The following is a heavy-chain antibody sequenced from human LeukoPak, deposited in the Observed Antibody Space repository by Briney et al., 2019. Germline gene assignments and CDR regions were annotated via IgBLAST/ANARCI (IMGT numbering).Heavy chain of an antibody. Sequence: PGGSLRLSCAASGFTFSSHSMNWVRQAPGKGLEWVSVIYSGGSTYYADSVKGRFTISRDNSKNTLYLQMNSLRAEDTAVYYCARGGYYDSSGYYPPSMDYWGQGTLVTVSS. CDR2: IYSGGST. V-gene: IGHV3-53*01. D-gene: IGHD3-22*01. CDR3: ARGGYYDSSGYYPPSMDY. CDR1: GFTFSSHS. J-gene: IGHJ4*02.